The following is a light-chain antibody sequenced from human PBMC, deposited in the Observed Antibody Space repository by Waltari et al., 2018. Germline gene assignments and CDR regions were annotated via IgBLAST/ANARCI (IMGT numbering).Light chain of an antibody. Sequence: DVQLTQSPSTLPASVGDRATLTCRASHNIKKNLAWYQQKPGQAPKVVIYNASTRENGVPDRFSGSRYGTEFTLTVSSLEPDDFAAYYCQQYESLPATFGGGTKVEIK. CDR2: NAS. CDR3: QQYESLPAT. CDR1: HNIKKN. V-gene: IGKV1-5*03. J-gene: IGKJ4*02.